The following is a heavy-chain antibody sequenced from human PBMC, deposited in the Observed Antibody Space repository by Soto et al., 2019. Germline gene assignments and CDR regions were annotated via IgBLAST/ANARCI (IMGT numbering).Heavy chain of an antibody. V-gene: IGHV3-49*03. CDR3: TSHTKGYSGYDFY. CDR2: IRSKAYGGTT. Sequence: GGSLRLSCTASGFTFGDYAMSWFRQAPGKGLEWVGFIRSKAYGGTTEYAASVKGRFTISRDDSKSIAYLQMNSLKTEDTAVYYCTSHTKGYSGYDFYWGQGTLVTVSS. J-gene: IGHJ4*02. D-gene: IGHD5-12*01. CDR1: GFTFGDYA.